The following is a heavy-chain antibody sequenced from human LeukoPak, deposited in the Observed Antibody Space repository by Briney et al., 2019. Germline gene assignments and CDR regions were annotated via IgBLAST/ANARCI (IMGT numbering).Heavy chain of an antibody. Sequence: GGSLRLSCGASGFTFSHVWMSWARQAPGKGLEWVGRIKSKGDGGTIDYAAPVKGRFTISRDDSEDTLFLQMNSLKTEDTAVYYCIKDADVWGQGTTVTVSS. D-gene: IGHD2-15*01. CDR2: IKSKGDGGTI. CDR1: GFTFSHVW. J-gene: IGHJ6*02. V-gene: IGHV3-15*01. CDR3: IKDADV.